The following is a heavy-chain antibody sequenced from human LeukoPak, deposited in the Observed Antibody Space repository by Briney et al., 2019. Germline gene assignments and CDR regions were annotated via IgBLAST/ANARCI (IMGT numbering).Heavy chain of an antibody. J-gene: IGHJ4*02. Sequence: TSVKVSCKASGYTFTSYGISWVRQAPGQGLEWMGWISAYNGNTNYAQKLQGRVTMTTDTSTSTAYMELRSLRSDDTAVYYCARVRYCSGGSCYLGYFDYWGQGTLVTVS. CDR2: ISAYNGNT. CDR1: GYTFTSYG. V-gene: IGHV1-18*01. D-gene: IGHD2-15*01. CDR3: ARVRYCSGGSCYLGYFDY.